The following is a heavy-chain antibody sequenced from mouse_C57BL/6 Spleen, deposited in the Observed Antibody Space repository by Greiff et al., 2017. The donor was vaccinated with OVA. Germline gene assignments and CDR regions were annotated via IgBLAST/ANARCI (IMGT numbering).Heavy chain of an antibody. V-gene: IGHV5-17*01. D-gene: IGHD2-3*01. J-gene: IGHJ4*01. Sequence: EVKLMESGGGLVKPGGSLKLSCAASGFTFSDYGMHWVRQAPEKGLEWVAYISSGSSTIYYADTVKGRFTISRDNAKNTLFLQMTSLRSEDTAMYYCARGYDGYFRYAMDYWGQGTSVTVSS. CDR3: ARGYDGYFRYAMDY. CDR2: ISSGSSTI. CDR1: GFTFSDYG.